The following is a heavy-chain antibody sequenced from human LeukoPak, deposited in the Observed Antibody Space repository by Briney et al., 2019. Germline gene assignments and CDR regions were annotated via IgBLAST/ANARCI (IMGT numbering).Heavy chain of an antibody. J-gene: IGHJ6*02. CDR2: INHSGST. Sequence: SETLSLTCAVYGGSFSGYYWSWIRQPPGKRLEWIGEINHSGSTNYNPSLKSRVTISVDTSKNQFSLKLSSVTAADTAVYYCARGKTYLDYYYYYGMDVWGQGTTVTVSS. D-gene: IGHD2-2*01. CDR1: GGSFSGYY. CDR3: ARGKTYLDYYYYYGMDV. V-gene: IGHV4-34*01.